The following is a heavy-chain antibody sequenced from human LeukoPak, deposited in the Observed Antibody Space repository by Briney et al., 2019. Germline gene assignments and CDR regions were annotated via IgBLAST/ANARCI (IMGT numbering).Heavy chain of an antibody. D-gene: IGHD3-22*01. CDR2: ISGSGDNT. Sequence: GGSLRLSCAASGFTFSSYAMNWVRQAPGKGLEWISSISGSGDNTYYADSVKGRFTISRDNSKNTLYLQMNSLRAEDTAVYYCAKEGYYDSSGELSWGQGTMVTVSS. CDR3: AKEGYYDSSGELS. CDR1: GFTFSSYA. V-gene: IGHV3-23*01. J-gene: IGHJ3*01.